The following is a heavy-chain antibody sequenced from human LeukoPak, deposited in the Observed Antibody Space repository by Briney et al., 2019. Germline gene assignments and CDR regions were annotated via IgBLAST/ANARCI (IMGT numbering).Heavy chain of an antibody. J-gene: IGHJ5*02. D-gene: IGHD2-2*02. Sequence: GGSLRLSCAASGFTFSSYSMNWVRQAPGKGLEWLSSISSSSSDIYYVDSVKGRFTISRDNAKNSLYLQMSSLRAEDTAVYYCAREAEGVVPAAIGDWFDPWGQGTLVTVSS. V-gene: IGHV3-21*01. CDR2: ISSSSSDI. CDR3: AREAEGVVPAAIGDWFDP. CDR1: GFTFSSYS.